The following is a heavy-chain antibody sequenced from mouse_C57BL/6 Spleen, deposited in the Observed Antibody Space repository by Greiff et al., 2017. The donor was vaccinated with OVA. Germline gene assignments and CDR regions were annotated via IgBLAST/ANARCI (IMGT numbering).Heavy chain of an antibody. CDR3: ARDYDAYAWFAY. CDR2: INPSSGYT. CDR1: GYTFTSYT. J-gene: IGHJ3*01. Sequence: VQLQESGAELARPGASVKMSCKASGYTFTSYTMHWVKQRPGQGLEWIGYINPSSGYTKYNQKFKDKATLTADKSSSTAYMQLSSLTSEDSAVYYCARDYDAYAWFAYWGQGTLVTVSA. V-gene: IGHV1-4*01. D-gene: IGHD2-2*01.